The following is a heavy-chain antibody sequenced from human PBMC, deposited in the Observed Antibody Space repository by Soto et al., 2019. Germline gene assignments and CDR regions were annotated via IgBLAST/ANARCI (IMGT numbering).Heavy chain of an antibody. J-gene: IGHJ5*02. V-gene: IGHV1-8*01. CDR2: MNPNSGNT. Sequence: QVQLVQSGAEVKKPGASVKVSCKASGYTFTSYDINWVRQATGQGLEWMGWMNPNSGNTGYAQKFQGRVTMTRNTSISTYYMELSSLRTEDTAVYYCSRVTYYGSGSYYGGWFDPWGQGTLVTVSS. D-gene: IGHD3-10*01. CDR1: GYTFTSYD. CDR3: SRVTYYGSGSYYGGWFDP.